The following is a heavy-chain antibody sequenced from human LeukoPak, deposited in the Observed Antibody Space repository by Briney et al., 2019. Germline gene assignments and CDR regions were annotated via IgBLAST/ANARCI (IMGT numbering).Heavy chain of an antibody. V-gene: IGHV4-34*01. CDR3: ARPGPLSADYSSGWYLNY. J-gene: IGHJ4*02. CDR1: GGSFSGYY. CDR2: INHRGST. Sequence: SETLSLTCAVYGGSFSGYYWSWIRQPPGKGLEWIGEINHRGSTSCNPSLKSRVSISVDTSKNQFSLRLRSVTAADTAVCYCARPGPLSADYSSGWYLNYWGQGTLVTVSS. D-gene: IGHD6-19*01.